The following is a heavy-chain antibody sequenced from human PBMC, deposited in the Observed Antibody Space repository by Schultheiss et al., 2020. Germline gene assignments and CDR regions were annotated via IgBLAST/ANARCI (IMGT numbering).Heavy chain of an antibody. CDR1: GGSISSGGYY. Sequence: ETLSLTCTVSGGSISSGGYYWSWIRQHPGKGLEWVAIIKQDGSERLYVDSVKGRFTISRDNAKNSLYLQMNSLRAEDTAVYYCARDHMVRGKGYWGQGTLVTVSS. J-gene: IGHJ4*02. CDR3: ARDHMVRGKGY. V-gene: IGHV3-7*03. CDR2: IKQDGSER. D-gene: IGHD3-10*01.